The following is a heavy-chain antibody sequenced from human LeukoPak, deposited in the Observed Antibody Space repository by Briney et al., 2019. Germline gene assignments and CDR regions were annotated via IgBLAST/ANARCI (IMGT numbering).Heavy chain of an antibody. D-gene: IGHD4-17*01. CDR2: ISYDGSNK. J-gene: IGHJ6*04. V-gene: IGHV3-30*04. CDR1: GFTFSSYA. Sequence: GRSLRLSCAASGFTFSSYAMHWVRQAPGKGLEWVAVISYDGSNKYYADSVKGRFTISRDNSKNTLYLQMNSLRAEHTAVYYCARDLVEDAAVTYRLYGMDVWGKGTTVTVSS. CDR3: ARDLVEDAAVTYRLYGMDV.